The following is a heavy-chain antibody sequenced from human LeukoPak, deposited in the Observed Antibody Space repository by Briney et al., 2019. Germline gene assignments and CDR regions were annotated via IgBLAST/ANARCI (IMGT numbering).Heavy chain of an antibody. J-gene: IGHJ3*02. CDR2: MSSSGDTI. Sequence: GGSLRLSCAASGFSFSDYYMSWIRQAPGKGLEWVSYMSSSGDTIYYADSVKGRFTISRDNAKNSLFLQMNSLRAEDTAVYYCAKMGHYGYDHIWGQGTMVTVSS. CDR1: GFSFSDYY. D-gene: IGHD5-12*01. CDR3: AKMGHYGYDHI. V-gene: IGHV3-11*04.